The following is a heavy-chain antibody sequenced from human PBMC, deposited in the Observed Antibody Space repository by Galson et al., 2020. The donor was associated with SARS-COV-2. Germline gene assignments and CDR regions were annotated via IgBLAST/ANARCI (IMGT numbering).Heavy chain of an antibody. J-gene: IGHJ3*02. CDR2: IWFDGTNK. CDR3: ETEEYPGGYSDYASGSIHI. V-gene: IGHV3-33*01. D-gene: IGHD5-18*01. Sequence: GGSLRLSCAASEFTFSDYGLHWVRQAPGKGLEWVAVIWFDGTNKFYADSVKGRFTISRDDAKNTVYLQMNSLRAEDTAIYYCETEEYPGGYSDYASGSIHIGGQGTMVTGSS. CDR1: EFTFSDYG.